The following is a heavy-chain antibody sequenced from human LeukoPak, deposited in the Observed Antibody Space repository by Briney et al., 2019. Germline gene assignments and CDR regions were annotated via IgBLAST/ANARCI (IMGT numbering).Heavy chain of an antibody. Sequence: SETLSLTGSASAVSISNYYWGCIRQPPGQGLLWIAYINYSGSNNYNPSLKSRVTISVDTSKTHFSLTLSSGTAADTAVYYCARFGGPHAFDIWGQGTMVTVSS. CDR3: ARFGGPHAFDI. J-gene: IGHJ3*02. D-gene: IGHD3-3*01. V-gene: IGHV4-59*01. CDR2: INYSGSN. CDR1: AVSISNYY.